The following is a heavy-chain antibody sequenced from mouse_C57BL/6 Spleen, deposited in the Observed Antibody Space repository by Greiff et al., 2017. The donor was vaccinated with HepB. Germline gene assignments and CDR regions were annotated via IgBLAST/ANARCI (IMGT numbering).Heavy chain of an antibody. Sequence: QVQLKQSGAELVKPGASVKISCKASGYAFSSYWMNWVKQRPGKGLEWIGQIYPGDGDTNYNGKFKGKAALTADKSSSTAYMQLSSLTSEDSAVYFCARAMRYAMDYWGQGTSVTVSS. CDR3: ARAMRYAMDY. CDR2: IYPGDGDT. J-gene: IGHJ4*01. D-gene: IGHD2-3*01. V-gene: IGHV1-80*01. CDR1: GYAFSSYW.